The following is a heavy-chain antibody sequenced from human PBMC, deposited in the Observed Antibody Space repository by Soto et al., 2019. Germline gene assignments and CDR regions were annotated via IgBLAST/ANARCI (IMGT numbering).Heavy chain of an antibody. Sequence: VECLKISFDFSGYSFTNYLISWVHQMPCKGLEWMGRIDPSDSYINYSPSFQGHFTISADKSTNTAFLQWSSLKASDTAIYYCARHRGYGSRSYIDYWGQGTLVTVSS. CDR3: ARHRGYGSRSYIDY. CDR1: GYSFTNYL. D-gene: IGHD3-10*01. J-gene: IGHJ4*02. CDR2: IDPSDSYI. V-gene: IGHV5-10-1*01.